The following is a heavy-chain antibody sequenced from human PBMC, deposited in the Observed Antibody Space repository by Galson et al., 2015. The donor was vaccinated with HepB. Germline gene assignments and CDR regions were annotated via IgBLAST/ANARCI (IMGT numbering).Heavy chain of an antibody. J-gene: IGHJ6*02. CDR3: AREPFSGYDRSYYYYGMDV. Sequence: SLRLSCAASGFTFSSYSMNWVRQAPGKGLEWVSSISSSSSYIYYADSVKGRFTISRDNAKNSLYLQMNSLRAEDTAVYYCAREPFSGYDRSYYYYGMDVWGQGTTVTVSS. D-gene: IGHD5-12*01. CDR2: ISSSSSYI. CDR1: GFTFSSYS. V-gene: IGHV3-21*01.